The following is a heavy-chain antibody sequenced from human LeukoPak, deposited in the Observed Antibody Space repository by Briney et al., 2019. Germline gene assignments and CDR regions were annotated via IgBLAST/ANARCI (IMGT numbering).Heavy chain of an antibody. D-gene: IGHD2-15*01. J-gene: IGHJ4*02. CDR3: ARDGGASTPFDS. CDR1: GFTFSSFA. CDR2: ITYDGSDT. V-gene: IGHV3-74*01. Sequence: GGSLRLSCSASGFTFSSFAMNWVRQAPGKGLVWVSRITYDGSDTSYADSVNGRFTISRDNAKNTLYLQMNSLRAEDTAVYYCARDGGASTPFDSWGQGTLVTVSS.